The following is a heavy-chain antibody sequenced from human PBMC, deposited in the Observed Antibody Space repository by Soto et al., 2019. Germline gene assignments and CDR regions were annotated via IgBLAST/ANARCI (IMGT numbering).Heavy chain of an antibody. V-gene: IGHV4-31*02. CDR1: GGSISSGGYY. CDR2: IYYSGST. J-gene: IGHJ4*02. Sequence: SETLSLTCTVSGGSISSGGYYWSWIRQHPGKGLEWIGYIYYSGSTYYNPSLKSRVTISVDTSKNQFSLKLSSVTAEDTAVYYCAKDGQYYDFWSGSIYWGQGTLVTVSS. D-gene: IGHD3-3*01. CDR3: AKDGQYYDFWSGSIY.